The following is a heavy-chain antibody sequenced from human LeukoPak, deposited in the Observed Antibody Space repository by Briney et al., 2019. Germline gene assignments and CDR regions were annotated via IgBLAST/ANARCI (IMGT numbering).Heavy chain of an antibody. J-gene: IGHJ3*02. V-gene: IGHV3-48*03. Sequence: QPGGSLRLSCAASGFTFSSYEMNWFRQAPGKGLEWVSYISSSGSTIYYADSVKGRFTISRDNAKNSLYLQMNSLRAEDTAVYYCARVGYYDSSGYYLPHDAFDIWGQGTMVTVSS. CDR1: GFTFSSYE. CDR2: ISSSGSTI. D-gene: IGHD3-22*01. CDR3: ARVGYYDSSGYYLPHDAFDI.